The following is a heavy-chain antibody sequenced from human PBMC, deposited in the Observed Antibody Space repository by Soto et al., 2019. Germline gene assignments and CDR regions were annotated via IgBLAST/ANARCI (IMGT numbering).Heavy chain of an antibody. J-gene: IGHJ6*03. V-gene: IGHV3-53*04. CDR3: ARVLGYSSSRYYYYMDV. CDR2: IYSGGST. CDR1: GFTVSSNY. Sequence: PGGSLRLSCAASGFTVSSNYMSWVRQAPGKGLDWVSVIYSGGSTYYADSVKGRFTISRHNSKNTLYLQMNSLRAEDTAVYYCARVLGYSSSRYYYYMDVWGKGTTVTVSS. D-gene: IGHD6-13*01.